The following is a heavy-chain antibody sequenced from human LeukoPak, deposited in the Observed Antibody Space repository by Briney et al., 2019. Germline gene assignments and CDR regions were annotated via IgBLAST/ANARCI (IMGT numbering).Heavy chain of an antibody. Sequence: ASVKVSCKASGYTFTSYDINWVRQATGQGLEWRGWMNPNSGNTGYAQKFQGRVTMTRNTSISTAYMELSSLRSEDAAVYYCARWGSSTSCYDPWGQGTLVTVSS. CDR3: ARWGSSTSCYDP. J-gene: IGHJ5*02. D-gene: IGHD2-2*01. CDR2: MNPNSGNT. CDR1: GYTFTSYD. V-gene: IGHV1-8*01.